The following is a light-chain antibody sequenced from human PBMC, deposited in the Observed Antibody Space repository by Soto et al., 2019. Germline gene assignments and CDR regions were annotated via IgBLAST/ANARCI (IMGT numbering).Light chain of an antibody. J-gene: IGKJ4*01. CDR2: GAS. Sequence: ILMTQSPATLSVSPGERATLSCRASQSVSNNLAWYQQKPGQAPRLLIYGASTRATGIPARFSGSGSGTEFTLTISSLQTEDFAVYYCQQYNNWPLTFGGGTKVEIK. CDR1: QSVSNN. V-gene: IGKV3-15*01. CDR3: QQYNNWPLT.